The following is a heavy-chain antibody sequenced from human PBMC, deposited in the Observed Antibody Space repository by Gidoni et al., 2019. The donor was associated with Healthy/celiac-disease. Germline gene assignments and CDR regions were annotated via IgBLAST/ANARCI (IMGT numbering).Heavy chain of an antibody. D-gene: IGHD3-3*01. CDR1: GFTFSSYA. V-gene: IGHV3-23*01. CDR3: AKDPPMRLGEYDFWSGHESWFDP. CDR2: ISGSGGST. J-gene: IGHJ5*02. Sequence: EVQLLESGGGLVQPGGSLRLSCAASGFTFSSYAMSWVRQAPGKGLEWVSAISGSGGSTYYADSVKGRFTISRDNSKNTLYLQMNSLRAEDTAVYYCAKDPPMRLGEYDFWSGHESWFDPWGQGTLVTVSS.